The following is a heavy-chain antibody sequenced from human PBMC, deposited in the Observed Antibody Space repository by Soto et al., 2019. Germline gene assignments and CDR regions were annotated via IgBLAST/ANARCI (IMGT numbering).Heavy chain of an antibody. Sequence: GGSLRLSCAASGFTFSNYWMRWVGRAPGKGLVWVSRINIDGSSASYADSVKGRFTISRDNAKNTLYLQMNSLRAEDTAVYYCARDTLELLYYFDYWGQGTLVTVS. J-gene: IGHJ4*02. D-gene: IGHD1-7*01. CDR1: GFTFSNYW. V-gene: IGHV3-74*01. CDR2: INIDGSSA. CDR3: ARDTLELLYYFDY.